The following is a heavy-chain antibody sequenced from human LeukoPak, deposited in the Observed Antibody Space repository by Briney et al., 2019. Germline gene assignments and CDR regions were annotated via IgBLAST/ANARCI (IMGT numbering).Heavy chain of an antibody. D-gene: IGHD3-3*01. CDR3: ARDDYDFWSGTKNNWFDP. Sequence: SQTLSLTCSVSGGSVSSGSYYWSWIRQPAGKGLEWIGRIYTSGSTNYNPSLKSRVTISVDTSKNQFSLKLSSVTAADTAVYYCARDDYDFWSGTKNNWFDPWGQGTLATVSS. CDR1: GGSVSSGSYY. V-gene: IGHV4-61*02. CDR2: IYTSGST. J-gene: IGHJ5*02.